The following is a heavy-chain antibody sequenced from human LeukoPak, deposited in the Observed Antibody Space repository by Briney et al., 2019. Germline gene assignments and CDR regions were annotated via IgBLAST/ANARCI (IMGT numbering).Heavy chain of an antibody. V-gene: IGHV3-23*01. CDR3: AKEVDTAMLGY. CDR1: GFTFSSYA. D-gene: IGHD5-18*01. CDR2: ISGSGGST. J-gene: IGHJ4*02. Sequence: PGGSLRLSCAASGFTFSSYAMSWVRQAPGQGLEWVSAISGSGGSTYYADSVKGRVTISRDNSKNTLYLQMRSLGAGDTAVYYCAKEVDTAMLGYWGQGTLVTVSS.